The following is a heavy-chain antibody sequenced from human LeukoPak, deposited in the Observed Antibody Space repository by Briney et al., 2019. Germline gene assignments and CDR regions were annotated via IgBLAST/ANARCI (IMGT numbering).Heavy chain of an antibody. D-gene: IGHD6-13*01. CDR1: GFTSSSYG. Sequence: AGGSLRLSCAASGFTSSSYGMHWVRQAPGKGLEWVAVIWYDGSNKYYADSVKGRFTISRDNSKNTLYLQMNSLRAEDTAVYYCARETQYSSSWYWDYYYYYYMDVWGKGTTITVSS. CDR3: ARETQYSSSWYWDYYYYYYMDV. J-gene: IGHJ6*03. CDR2: IWYDGSNK. V-gene: IGHV3-33*01.